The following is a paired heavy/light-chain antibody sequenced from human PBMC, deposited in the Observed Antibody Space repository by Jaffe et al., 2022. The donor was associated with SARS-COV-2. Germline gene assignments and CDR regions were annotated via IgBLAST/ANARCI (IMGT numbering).Light chain of an antibody. CDR1: QSIDRW. V-gene: IGKV1-5*03. Sequence: DIQMTQSPSTLSASVGDRITITCRASQSIDRWLAWYQQKPGKAPKVLIYKASTLQSGVPTRFSGTGSGTAFTLTISSLQPDDFATYYCQQYISYFTFGPGTKVEIK. CDR2: KAS. J-gene: IGKJ3*01. CDR3: QQYISYFT.
Heavy chain of an antibody. CDR2: ISDSGYST. J-gene: IGHJ3*02. CDR3: ATAGLEVGLYSFDI. V-gene: IGHV3-23*01. Sequence: EALLLESGGGLVQPGGSLRLSCAASGFTFSTYAMTWVRQVPGKGLEWVSAISDSGYSTYYADSVKGRFTISRDNSKNTLFLQMNSLRAEDTALYYCATAGLEVGLYSFDIWGQGTMVTVAS. CDR1: GFTFSTYA. D-gene: IGHD2-8*01.